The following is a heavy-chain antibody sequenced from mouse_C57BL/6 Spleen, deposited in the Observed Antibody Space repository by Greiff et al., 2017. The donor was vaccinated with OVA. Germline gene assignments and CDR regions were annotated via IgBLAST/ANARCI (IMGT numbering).Heavy chain of an antibody. J-gene: IGHJ2*01. V-gene: IGHV1-50*01. Sequence: QVQLQQPGAELVKPGASVKLSCKASGYTFTSYWMQWVKQRPGQGLEWIGAIDPSDSYTNYNQKFKGKATLTVDTSSSTAYMQLSSLTSEDSAVYYCARSGDYRVFDYWGQGTTLTVSS. CDR3: ARSGDYRVFDY. CDR2: IDPSDSYT. CDR1: GYTFTSYW. D-gene: IGHD2-4*01.